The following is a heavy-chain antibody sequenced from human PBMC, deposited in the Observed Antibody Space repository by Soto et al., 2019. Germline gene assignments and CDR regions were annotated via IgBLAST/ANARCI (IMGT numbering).Heavy chain of an antibody. CDR3: ARARDAWPFDY. J-gene: IGHJ4*02. CDR2: IIPIFGTA. V-gene: IGHV1-69*12. Sequence: QVQLVQSGAEVKKPGSSVKISCKASGGTFSSYAISWVRQAPGQGLEWMGGIIPIFGTANYAQKFQGRVTITADVPTSPPYMGLSSVRSEDTAVYYCARARDAWPFDYWGQGPLVTVSS. D-gene: IGHD5-12*01. CDR1: GGTFSSYA.